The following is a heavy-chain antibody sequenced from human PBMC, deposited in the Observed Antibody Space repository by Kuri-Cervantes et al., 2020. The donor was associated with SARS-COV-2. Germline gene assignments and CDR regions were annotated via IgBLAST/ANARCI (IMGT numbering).Heavy chain of an antibody. J-gene: IGHJ4*02. CDR1: GFTFSDYY. D-gene: IGHD2-2*01. CDR3: ATPGVPAANYYFDY. Sequence: GESLKISCAASGFTFSDYYMNWVRQAPGKGLEWVSSISSSSTIYYADSVKGRFTISRDNAKNSLYLQMNSLRAEDTAVYYCATPGVPAANYYFDYWGQGTLVTVSS. V-gene: IGHV3-69-1*01. CDR2: ISSSSTI.